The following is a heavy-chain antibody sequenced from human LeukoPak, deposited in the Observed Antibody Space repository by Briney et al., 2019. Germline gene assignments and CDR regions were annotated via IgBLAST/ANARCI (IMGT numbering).Heavy chain of an antibody. Sequence: GRSLRLSCVASGFTFSSYSMNWVRQAPGKGLEGVSSISSGSSYIYYADSVKGRFTISRDNAKNSLYLQMNSLRAEDTAVYYCAREDGGATMDYWGQGTLVTVSS. CDR3: AREDGGATMDY. CDR1: GFTFSSYS. V-gene: IGHV3-21*01. J-gene: IGHJ4*02. D-gene: IGHD1-26*01. CDR2: ISSGSSYI.